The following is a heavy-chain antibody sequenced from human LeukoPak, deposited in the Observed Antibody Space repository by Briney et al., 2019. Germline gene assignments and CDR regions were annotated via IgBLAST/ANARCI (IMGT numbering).Heavy chain of an antibody. CDR3: ATKGYNWNYVLRRHPGNWFDP. D-gene: IGHD1-7*01. CDR2: FDPEDGET. V-gene: IGHV1-24*01. Sequence: GASVKVSCKVSGYTLTELSMHWVRQAPGKGLEWMGGFDPEDGETIYAQKFQGRVTMTEDTSTDTAYMELSSLRSEDTAVYYCATKGYNWNYVLRRHPGNWFDPWGQGTLVTVSS. CDR1: GYTLTELS. J-gene: IGHJ5*02.